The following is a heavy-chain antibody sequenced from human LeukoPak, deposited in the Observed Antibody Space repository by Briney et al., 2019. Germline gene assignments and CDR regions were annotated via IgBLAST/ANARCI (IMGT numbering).Heavy chain of an antibody. D-gene: IGHD3-22*01. Sequence: PGGSLRLSCAASGFTFSSYGMHWVRQAPGKGLEWVAVISYDGSSEYYADSVKGRFTISRDNSKNTLYLQMNSLRAADTAVYYCAKPPYDSSGYYQSTFEYWGQGTLVTVSS. CDR2: ISYDGSSE. V-gene: IGHV3-30*18. CDR1: GFTFSSYG. J-gene: IGHJ4*02. CDR3: AKPPYDSSGYYQSTFEY.